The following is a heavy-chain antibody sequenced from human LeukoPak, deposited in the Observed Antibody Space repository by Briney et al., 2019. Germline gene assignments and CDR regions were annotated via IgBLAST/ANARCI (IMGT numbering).Heavy chain of an antibody. D-gene: IGHD3/OR15-3a*01. V-gene: IGHV4-59*08. Sequence: NPSETLSLTCTVSGGSISSYYWNSIRQPPGKVLEWMGYISYSGNTNYNPSLKSRVTISVATSNNQFSLRLTSVTAADTAVYYCARQTGSGLFILPGGQGTLVTVSS. CDR1: GGSISSYY. CDR3: ARQTGSGLFILP. J-gene: IGHJ4*02. CDR2: ISYSGNT.